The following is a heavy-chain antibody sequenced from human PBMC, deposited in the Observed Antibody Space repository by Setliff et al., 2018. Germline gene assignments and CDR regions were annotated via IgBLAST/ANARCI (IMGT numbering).Heavy chain of an antibody. Sequence: ASVKVSCKASGGTFSSYGITWVRQAPGQGLEWMGGTIPMFGTPNYAQKFQGRVTIITDASTSTSYMALSSLTSADTAVYYCAREGADTRSSTDYRYYMDVWGKGTTVTVSS. J-gene: IGHJ6*03. D-gene: IGHD5-18*01. CDR2: TIPMFGTP. CDR3: AREGADTRSSTDYRYYMDV. CDR1: GGTFSSYG. V-gene: IGHV1-69*05.